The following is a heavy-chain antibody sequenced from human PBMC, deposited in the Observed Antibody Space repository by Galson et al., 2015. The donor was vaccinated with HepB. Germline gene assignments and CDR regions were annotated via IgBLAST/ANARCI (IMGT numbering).Heavy chain of an antibody. Sequence: SLRLSCAASGFTVSSNYMSWVRQAPGKGLEWVSVIYSGGSTYYADSVKGRFTISRDNSKNTLYLQMNSLRAEDTAVYYCARDRREVAYGSGSYHYYYYYMDVWGKGTTVTVSS. CDR1: GFTVSSNY. D-gene: IGHD3-10*01. CDR3: ARDRREVAYGSGSYHYYYYYMDV. CDR2: IYSGGST. V-gene: IGHV3-53*01. J-gene: IGHJ6*03.